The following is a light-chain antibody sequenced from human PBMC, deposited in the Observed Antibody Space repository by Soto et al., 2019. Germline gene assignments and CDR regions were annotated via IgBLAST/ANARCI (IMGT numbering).Light chain of an antibody. CDR3: QQYGV. J-gene: IGKJ3*01. CDR1: QDIMKK. Sequence: DIQMTQSPSSLSASVGDRVTITCQVSQDIMKKLNWYQQKPGKAPKLLIYDASNLESGVPSRFSGGGSGTVFAFTISSLQPEDFATYYCQQYGVFGPGTKVDIK. V-gene: IGKV1-33*01. CDR2: DAS.